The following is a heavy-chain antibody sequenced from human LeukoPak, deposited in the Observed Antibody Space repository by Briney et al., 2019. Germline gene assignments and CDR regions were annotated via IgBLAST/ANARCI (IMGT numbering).Heavy chain of an antibody. CDR3: AKDLSSPYSYGLAGLDY. V-gene: IGHV3-23*01. CDR1: GFTFSSYA. J-gene: IGHJ4*02. Sequence: PGGSLRLSCAASGFTFSSYAMSWVRQAPGKGLEWVSAISGSGGSTYYADSVKGRFTISRDNSKNTLYLQMNSLRAEDTAVYYCAKDLSSPYSYGLAGLDYWGQGTLVTVSS. D-gene: IGHD5-18*01. CDR2: ISGSGGST.